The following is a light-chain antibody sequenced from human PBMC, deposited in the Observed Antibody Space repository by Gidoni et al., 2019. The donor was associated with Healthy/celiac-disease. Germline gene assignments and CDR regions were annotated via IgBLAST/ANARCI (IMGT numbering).Light chain of an antibody. J-gene: IGKJ5*01. CDR1: QDISNY. Sequence: DIQMTQSPSSLYASVGDRVTITCQASQDISNYLNWYQQKPGKAPKLLIYDASNVETGVPSRFSGSGSGTDFTVTISSLQPEDIATYYCQHSFGQGTRVEIK. CDR2: DAS. CDR3: QHS. V-gene: IGKV1-33*01.